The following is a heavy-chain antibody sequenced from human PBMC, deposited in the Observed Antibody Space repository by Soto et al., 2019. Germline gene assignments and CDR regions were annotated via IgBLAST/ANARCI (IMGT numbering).Heavy chain of an antibody. J-gene: IGHJ5*02. V-gene: IGHV4-4*07. Sequence: PSETLSLTCSVSGGSMSKFYWSWIRKTGVKCLEWMGLVYATGTSDYNPSLRSRIAMSVDISKKTFSLRLRSVTAADTGVYYCVRDGSKTLRDCFDPWGQGILVTVSS. CDR3: VRDGSKTLRDCFDP. CDR1: GGSMSKFY. D-gene: IGHD4-17*01. CDR2: VYATGTS.